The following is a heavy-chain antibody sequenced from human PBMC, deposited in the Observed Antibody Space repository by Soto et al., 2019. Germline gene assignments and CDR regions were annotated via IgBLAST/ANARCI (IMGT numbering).Heavy chain of an antibody. D-gene: IGHD3-16*01. V-gene: IGHV3-7*01. CDR2: IKEDGSEI. Sequence: GGSLTLSCAVSGFNVMSYWMSWVRQAPGKGLEWVASIKEDGSEIYYLHSVRGRFSISRDSAGNALHLTMNYLSAEDTGLYFCARDIGFDYVNWGQGTLVTVSS. CDR3: ARDIGFDYVN. CDR1: GFNVMSYW. J-gene: IGHJ4*02.